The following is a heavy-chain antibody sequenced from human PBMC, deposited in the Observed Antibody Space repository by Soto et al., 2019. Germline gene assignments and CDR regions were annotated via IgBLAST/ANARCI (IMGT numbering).Heavy chain of an antibody. CDR3: ATTTVVTDPGVRLMFDP. V-gene: IGHV1-3*01. CDR1: GYTFTSYA. CDR2: INAGNGNT. J-gene: IGHJ5*02. Sequence: ASVKVSCKASGYTFTSYAMHWVRQAPGQRLEWMGWINAGNGNTKYSQKFQGRVTITRDTSASTAYMELSSLRSEDTAVYYCATTTVVTDPGVRLMFDPWGQGTLVTVSS. D-gene: IGHD4-17*01.